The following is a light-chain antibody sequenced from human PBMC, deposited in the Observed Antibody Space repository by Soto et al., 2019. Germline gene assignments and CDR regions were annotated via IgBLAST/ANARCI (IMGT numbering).Light chain of an antibody. CDR3: QQYDSYSGLT. V-gene: IGKV1-5*03. CDR1: RSISNW. Sequence: DIQMTQSPSILSASVGDRDTITCRASRSISNWLAWYQQKPGKAPKLLIYTASNLESGVPSRFSGSGSGTEFTLTISSLQPDDFASYYCQQYDSYSGLTFGGGTKVEIK. CDR2: TAS. J-gene: IGKJ4*01.